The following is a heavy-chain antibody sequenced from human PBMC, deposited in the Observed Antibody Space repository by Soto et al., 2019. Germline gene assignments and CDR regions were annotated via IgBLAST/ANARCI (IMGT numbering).Heavy chain of an antibody. J-gene: IGHJ6*02. D-gene: IGHD3-10*01. CDR1: GFTFSSYA. CDR2: ISGSGGST. V-gene: IGHV3-23*01. Sequence: GGSLRLSCAASGFTFSSYAMSWVRQAPGKGLEWVSAISGSGGSTYYADSVKGRFTISRDNSKNTLYLQMNSLRAEDTAVYYCAKRRVSYYGSGSYYKVGYYYYGMDVWGQGTTVTVSS. CDR3: AKRRVSYYGSGSYYKVGYYYYGMDV.